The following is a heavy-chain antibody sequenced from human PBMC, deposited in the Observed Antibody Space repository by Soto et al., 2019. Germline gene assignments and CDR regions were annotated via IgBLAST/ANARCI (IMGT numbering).Heavy chain of an antibody. CDR3: ARVALVVATGYFDY. Sequence: QVQLVESGGGVVQPGRSLRLSCAASGFTFSSYAMHWVRQAPGKGLEWVAVISYDGSNKYYADSVKGRFTISRDNSKNTLYLQMNSLRAAETAVYYTARVALVVATGYFDYWGPGSLVTGSS. D-gene: IGHD2-21*02. V-gene: IGHV3-30-3*01. CDR1: GFTFSSYA. J-gene: IGHJ4*02. CDR2: ISYDGSNK.